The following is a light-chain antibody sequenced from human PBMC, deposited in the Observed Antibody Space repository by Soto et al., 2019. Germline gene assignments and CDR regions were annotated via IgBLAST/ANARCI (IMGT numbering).Light chain of an antibody. J-gene: IGKJ2*01. Sequence: DIQMTQSPSSLSASVGDRVTITCQASQDITLYLNWYQHKPAKAPNLLIHDVSTPETGVPARFSGRGSGTTFTLTIINLQPEDVATYYCQQYDSRPNTFGQGTKVDIK. V-gene: IGKV1-33*01. CDR2: DVS. CDR3: QQYDSRPNT. CDR1: QDITLY.